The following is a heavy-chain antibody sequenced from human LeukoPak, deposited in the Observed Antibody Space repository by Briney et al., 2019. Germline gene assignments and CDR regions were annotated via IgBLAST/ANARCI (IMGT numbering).Heavy chain of an antibody. V-gene: IGHV1-2*06. J-gene: IGHJ4*02. CDR2: INPNSGGT. CDR3: YLFSSSLFDY. CDR1: GYTFTGYY. Sequence: ASVKVSCKASGYTFTGYYMHWVRQAPGQGLEWMGRINPNSGGTNYAQKFQGRVTMTRDTAISTAYMELSRLRSDGTAVYYCYLFSSSLFDYWGQGTLVTVSS. D-gene: IGHD6-6*01.